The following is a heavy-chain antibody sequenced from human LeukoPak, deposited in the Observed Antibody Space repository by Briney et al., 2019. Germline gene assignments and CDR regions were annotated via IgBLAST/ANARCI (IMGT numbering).Heavy chain of an antibody. Sequence: GESLKISCKGSGYIFTSYWIGWVRQMPGKGLEWMGIIYPGDSDTRYSPSFQGQVTISADKSISTAYLQWNSLKASDTAIYYCARPRAAVGATIDYWGQGTLVTVPS. CDR2: IYPGDSDT. V-gene: IGHV5-51*01. J-gene: IGHJ4*02. CDR1: GYIFTSYW. D-gene: IGHD1-26*01. CDR3: ARPRAAVGATIDY.